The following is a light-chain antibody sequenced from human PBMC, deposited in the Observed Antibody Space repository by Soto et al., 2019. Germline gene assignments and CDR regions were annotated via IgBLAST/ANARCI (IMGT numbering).Light chain of an antibody. CDR1: SGAVTSAHY. CDR3: FLFDSGTPV. V-gene: IGLV7-46*01. Sequence: QAVVTQEPSLTVSPGGTVTLTGGSSSGAVTSAHYPYWFQQKPGQAPRPLIYDTSNKHSRTPARFPGSLLGGKAALTLSCAHPEGEAEDSCFLFDSGTPVFGGATKVTVL. CDR2: DTS. J-gene: IGLJ2*01.